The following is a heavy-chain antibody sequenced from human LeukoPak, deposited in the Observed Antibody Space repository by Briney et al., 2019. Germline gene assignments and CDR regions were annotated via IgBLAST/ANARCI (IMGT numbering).Heavy chain of an antibody. V-gene: IGHV4-31*03. CDR2: IYYSGST. CDR3: ARCYGSGDVFDI. Sequence: PSETLSLTCTVSGGSISSGGYYWSWIRQHPGKGLEWIGYIYYSGSTYYNPSLKSRVTISVDTSKNQFSLKLSSVTAADTAVYYCARCYGSGDVFDIWGQETMVTVSS. J-gene: IGHJ3*02. D-gene: IGHD3-10*01. CDR1: GGSISSGGYY.